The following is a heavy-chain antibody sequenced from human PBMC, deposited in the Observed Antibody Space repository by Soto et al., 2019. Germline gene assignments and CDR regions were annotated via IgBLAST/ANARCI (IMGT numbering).Heavy chain of an antibody. CDR1: GYTLTELS. D-gene: IGHD3-22*01. V-gene: IGHV1-24*01. J-gene: IGHJ6*02. Sequence: AASVKVSCKVSGYTLTELSMHWVRQAPGKGLEWMGGFDPEDGETIYAQKFQGRVTMTEDTSTDTAYMELSSLRSEDTAVYYCATDGYYDSSGHYGMDVWGQGTTVTSP. CDR3: ATDGYYDSSGHYGMDV. CDR2: FDPEDGET.